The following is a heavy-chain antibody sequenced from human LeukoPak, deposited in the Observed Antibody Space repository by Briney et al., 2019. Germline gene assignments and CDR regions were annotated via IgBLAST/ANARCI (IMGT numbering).Heavy chain of an antibody. CDR3: ARQLSGLGAFDI. J-gene: IGHJ3*02. Sequence: ASVKVSCKASGGTFSSYAISWVRQAPGRGLEWMGGIIPIFGTANYAQKFQGRVTITADESTSTAYMELSSLRSEDTAVYYCARQLSGLGAFDIWGQGTMVTVSS. V-gene: IGHV1-69*01. D-gene: IGHD2-15*01. CDR1: GGTFSSYA. CDR2: IIPIFGTA.